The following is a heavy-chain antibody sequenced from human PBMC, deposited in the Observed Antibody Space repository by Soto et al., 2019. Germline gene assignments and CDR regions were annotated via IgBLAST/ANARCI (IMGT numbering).Heavy chain of an antibody. CDR1: GFTFSDYY. V-gene: IGHV3-11*01. CDR2: ISSSGSTI. D-gene: IGHD3-3*01. J-gene: IGHJ3*02. CDR3: ARFRRPYYDFWSGYYEWGAFDI. Sequence: GGSLRLSCAASGFTFSDYYMSWIRQAPGKGLEWVSYISSSGSTIYYADSVKGRFTISRDNGKNSLYLQMNSLRAEDTAVYYCARFRRPYYDFWSGYYEWGAFDIWGQGTMVTVSS.